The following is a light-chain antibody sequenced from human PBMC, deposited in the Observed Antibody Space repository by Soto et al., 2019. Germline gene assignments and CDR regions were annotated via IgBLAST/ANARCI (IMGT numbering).Light chain of an antibody. Sequence: EIVMTQSPATLSVSPGGRATLSCRASQSINNFLAWYQQRPGQPPRLLIYRASTRATGIPARFSGSGSRTEFSLTISRLQSEDFAVSYCQQYSTWPPKYTFGQGTKLEI. CDR1: QSINNF. V-gene: IGKV3-15*01. CDR3: QQYSTWPPKYT. CDR2: RAS. J-gene: IGKJ2*01.